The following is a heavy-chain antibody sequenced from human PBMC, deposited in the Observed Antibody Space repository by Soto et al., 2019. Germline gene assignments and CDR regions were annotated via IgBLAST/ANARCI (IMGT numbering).Heavy chain of an antibody. CDR2: ISHSGST. V-gene: IGHV4-4*02. CDR1: GGSISRTDW. Sequence: QVQLQESGPGLVKPSGTLSLTCAVSGGSISRTDWRSWVRQPPGKGLEWIAEISHSGSTNYDPSLKSRVTMSVDNSKNQFSLNLTSVTAADTAVYYCATQTRPFTWLHWGQGILVTVSS. J-gene: IGHJ4*02. D-gene: IGHD5-12*01. CDR3: ATQTRPFTWLH.